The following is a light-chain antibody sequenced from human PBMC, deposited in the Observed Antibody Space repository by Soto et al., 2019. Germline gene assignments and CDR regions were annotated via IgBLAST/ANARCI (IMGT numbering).Light chain of an antibody. J-gene: IGKJ1*01. V-gene: IGKV1-33*01. CDR1: QDVSNY. CDR3: QQHNSYST. Sequence: IQMTQSPSYLAASVGDTVTITCQASQDVSNYLDWYQQKPGKAPKLLIYDASNLETGVPARFSGSGSGTDFTLTISSLQPEDFAAYYCQQHNSYSTFGQGTKVDI. CDR2: DAS.